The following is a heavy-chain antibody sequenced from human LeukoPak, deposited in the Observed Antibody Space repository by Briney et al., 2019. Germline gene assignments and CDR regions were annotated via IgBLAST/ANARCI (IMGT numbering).Heavy chain of an antibody. CDR2: IYYSGST. CDR3: ARAKDGYLIVDY. J-gene: IGHJ4*02. V-gene: IGHV4-59*01. D-gene: IGHD5-24*01. Sequence: PSETLSLTCTVSGGSISSYYWSWIRQPPGKGLEWIGYIYYSGSTNYNPSLKSRVTISVDTSKNQFSLKLSSVTAADTAVYYCARAKDGYLIVDYWGQGTLVTVTS. CDR1: GGSISSYY.